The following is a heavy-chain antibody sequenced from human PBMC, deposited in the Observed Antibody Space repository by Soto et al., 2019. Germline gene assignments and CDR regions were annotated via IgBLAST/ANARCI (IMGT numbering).Heavy chain of an antibody. J-gene: IGHJ4*02. V-gene: IGHV4-30-4*01. Sequence: PSETLSLTCTVSGGSISSGDYYWSWIRQPPGKGLEWIGYIYYSGSTYYNPSLKSRVTISVDTSKNQFSLKLSSVTAADTAVYYCARVHYDSSGYVYDYWGQGTLVTVSS. CDR1: GGSISSGDYY. CDR2: IYYSGST. D-gene: IGHD3-22*01. CDR3: ARVHYDSSGYVYDY.